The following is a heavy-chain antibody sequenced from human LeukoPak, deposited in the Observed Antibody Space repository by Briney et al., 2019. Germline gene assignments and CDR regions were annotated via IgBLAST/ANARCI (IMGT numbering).Heavy chain of an antibody. CDR3: AREGSSSSVDY. J-gene: IGHJ4*02. V-gene: IGHV4-34*01. CDR2: INHSGRT. Sequence: SETLSLTCAVYGGSFSTYYWSWIRQPPGKGLEWIGEINHSGRTNYNPSLKSRVTISVDTSKNQFSLKLSSVTAADTAVYYCAREGSSSSVDYWGQGTLVTVSS. D-gene: IGHD6-6*01. CDR1: GGSFSTYY.